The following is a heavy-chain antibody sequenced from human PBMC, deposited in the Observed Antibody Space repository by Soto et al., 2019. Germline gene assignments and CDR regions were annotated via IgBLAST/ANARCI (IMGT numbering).Heavy chain of an antibody. CDR1: GDSVTSVSDY. V-gene: IGHV4-61*01. D-gene: IGHD3-10*01. Sequence: LSLTCTVSGDSVTSVSDYWSWIRQPPGKGLEWIGYIYYSGSADYNPSLGSRVTISIDTSKNQFSLKLTSVTAADTAVYYCARGVGFGYYYYNMDLWGQGTTVTVSS. CDR2: IYYSGSA. J-gene: IGHJ6*02. CDR3: ARGVGFGYYYYNMDL.